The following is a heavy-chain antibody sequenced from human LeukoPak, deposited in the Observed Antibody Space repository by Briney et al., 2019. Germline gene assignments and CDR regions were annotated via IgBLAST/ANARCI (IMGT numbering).Heavy chain of an antibody. CDR2: IRSSSKT. CDR3: ARDAGNSGYGCDL. J-gene: IGHJ5*02. D-gene: IGHD5-12*01. V-gene: IGHV3-48*01. Sequence: GGSLRLSCAASGFIFSQYSINWVRQAPGKGLEWVSHIRSSSKTFYADSVKGRFTISRDNARNSLYLQMNNLRGEDTAIYYCARDAGNSGYGCDLWGQGTLVTVSS. CDR1: GFIFSQYS.